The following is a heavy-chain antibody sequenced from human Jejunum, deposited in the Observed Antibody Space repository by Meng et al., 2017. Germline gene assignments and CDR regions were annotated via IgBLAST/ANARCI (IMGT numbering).Heavy chain of an antibody. V-gene: IGHV4-31*01. CDR3: ARVNWTSSYWYFDL. D-gene: IGHD1-1*01. Sequence: LLQESGPGRVKPSPPLSLPCTVSGASMSSGNYYWTWIRQYQGKGLEWIGYIYYSGSTYYNPSLQSLVTISIDMSENQFSLKLTSVTAADTAVYYCARVNWTSSYWYFDLWGRGTLVTVSS. CDR1: GASMSSGNYY. CDR2: IYYSGST. J-gene: IGHJ2*01.